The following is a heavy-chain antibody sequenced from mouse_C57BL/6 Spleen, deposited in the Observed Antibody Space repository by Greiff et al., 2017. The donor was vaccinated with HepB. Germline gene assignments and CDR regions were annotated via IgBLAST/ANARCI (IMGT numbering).Heavy chain of an antibody. J-gene: IGHJ1*03. Sequence: QVQLQQSGPELVKPGASVKISCKASGYAFSSSWMNWVKQRPGKGLEWIGRIYPGDGDTNYNGKFKGKATLTADKSSSTAYMQLSSLTSEDSAVYFCARNLPYPYFDVWGTGTTVTVSS. D-gene: IGHD5-1*01. CDR1: GYAFSSSW. CDR3: ARNLPYPYFDV. V-gene: IGHV1-82*01. CDR2: IYPGDGDT.